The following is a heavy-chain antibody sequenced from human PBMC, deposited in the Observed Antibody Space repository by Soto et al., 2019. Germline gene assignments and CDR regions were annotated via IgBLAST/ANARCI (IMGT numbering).Heavy chain of an antibody. J-gene: IGHJ5*02. D-gene: IGHD3-10*01. CDR3: ARDPYFSSPNWFDP. CDR2: IWYDGNNK. Sequence: SLRLSCAASGFTFSSYVMHWVRQAPGTGLEGVAFIWYDGNNKYYADSVKGRFTMSRDKSKNTLYLQMNNLRVEDTAVYYCARDPYFSSPNWFDPWGQGTLVTVSS. CDR1: GFTFSSYV. V-gene: IGHV3-33*01.